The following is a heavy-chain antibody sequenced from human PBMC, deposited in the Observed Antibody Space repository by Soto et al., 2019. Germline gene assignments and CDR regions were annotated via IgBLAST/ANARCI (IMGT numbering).Heavy chain of an antibody. CDR1: GFTFNTYS. Sequence: VQLEESGGGVVQPGRSLRLSCAASGFTFNTYSMHWVRQPPGKGLEWLAAIWYDGTQKYYADSVKGRFIISRDNSKTTLYLEMNILRAEDTAVYYCARAGGTTVTGLWHFDSWGQGTLVTVSS. CDR2: IWYDGTQK. CDR3: ARAGGTTVTGLWHFDS. V-gene: IGHV3-33*01. J-gene: IGHJ4*02. D-gene: IGHD4-17*01.